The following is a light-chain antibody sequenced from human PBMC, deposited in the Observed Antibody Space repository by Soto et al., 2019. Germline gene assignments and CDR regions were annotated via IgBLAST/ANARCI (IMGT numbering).Light chain of an antibody. CDR3: SSYTGSSTPLV. CDR2: DVS. J-gene: IGLJ2*01. Sequence: QSALTQPASVSGSPGQSITISCTGTSSDVGGYNYVSWYQQHPGKAPKLMIYDVSNRPSGVSNRFSGSKSGNTASLTISGLQAEDEADYYCSSYTGSSTPLVFGRGTKLTVL. V-gene: IGLV2-14*01. CDR1: SSDVGGYNY.